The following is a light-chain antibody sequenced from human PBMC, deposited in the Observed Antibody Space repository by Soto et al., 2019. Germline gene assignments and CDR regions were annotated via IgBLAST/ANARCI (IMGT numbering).Light chain of an antibody. CDR1: QSLLHSNGYNY. CDR3: MQSLRTPYT. J-gene: IGKJ2*01. CDR2: LGS. Sequence: DTVMTQSPLSLPVTPGEPASISCRSSQSLLHSNGYNYMDWYLQKPGQSPHLLIYLGSNRASGVPDRFSGSGSGTDFTLKISRVETEDVGVYYCMQSLRTPYTFGQGTKLEIK. V-gene: IGKV2-28*01.